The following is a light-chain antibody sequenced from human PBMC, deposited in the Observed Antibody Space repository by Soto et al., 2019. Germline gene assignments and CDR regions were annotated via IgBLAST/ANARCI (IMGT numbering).Light chain of an antibody. J-gene: IGKJ1*01. CDR2: GAS. CDR1: QSISRN. Sequence: DIQMTQSPSSLSASVGDRVTITCRASQSISRNLNWFQQKPGKAPKLLIYGASSLQSGVPSRFSGSGSGTDFTLTISSLQPEDFAVYYCQQSDSPGFGQGTKVEIK. CDR3: QQSDSPG. V-gene: IGKV1-39*01.